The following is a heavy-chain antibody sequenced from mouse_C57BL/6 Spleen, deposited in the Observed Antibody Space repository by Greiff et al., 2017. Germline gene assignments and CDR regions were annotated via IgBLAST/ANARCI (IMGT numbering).Heavy chain of an antibody. CDR1: GFSFNTYA. J-gene: IGHJ3*01. D-gene: IGHD2-10*01. V-gene: IGHV10-1*01. CDR3: VGHSPTKGFAY. CDR2: IRSKSNNYAT. Sequence: EVKLMESGGGLVQPKGSLKPSCAASGFSFNTYAMNWVRQAPGKGLEWVARIRSKSNNYATYYADSVKDRFTISRDDSESMLYLQMNNLKTEDTAMYYCVGHSPTKGFAYWGQGTLVTVSA.